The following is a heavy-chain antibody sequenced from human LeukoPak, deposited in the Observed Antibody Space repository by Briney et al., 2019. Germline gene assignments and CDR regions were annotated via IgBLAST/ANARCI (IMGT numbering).Heavy chain of an antibody. CDR1: GYTFSSYH. D-gene: IGHD6-13*01. Sequence: ASVKLSCKASGYTFSSYHLHWVRQAPGQGLERMGIINPSGGSTSYAQKFQGRVTMTRDTSTSTVYMELSSLRSEDTAVYYCARVGSSTWYESDYWGQGTLVTVSS. J-gene: IGHJ4*02. CDR2: INPSGGST. CDR3: ARVGSSTWYESDY. V-gene: IGHV1-46*01.